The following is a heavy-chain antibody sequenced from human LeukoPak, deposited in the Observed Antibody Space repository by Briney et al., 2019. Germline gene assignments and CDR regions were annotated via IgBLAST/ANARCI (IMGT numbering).Heavy chain of an antibody. V-gene: IGHV3-33*01. D-gene: IGHD6-13*01. J-gene: IGHJ4*02. Sequence: PGRSLRLSCAASGFTFSSYGMHWVRQAPGKGLEWVTIISYDGSNTYYADSVKGRFTISRDNSKNTLYLQMNSLRAEDTAVYYCARGMGSSSSWHDYWGQGTLVTVSS. CDR3: ARGMGSSSSWHDY. CDR2: ISYDGSNT. CDR1: GFTFSSYG.